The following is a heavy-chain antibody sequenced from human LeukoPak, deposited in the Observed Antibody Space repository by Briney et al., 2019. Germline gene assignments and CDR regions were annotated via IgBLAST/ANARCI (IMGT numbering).Heavy chain of an antibody. J-gene: IGHJ4*02. D-gene: IGHD6-6*01. Sequence: PSQTLSLTCTVSGGSISSGGYYWSWIRQHPGKGLEWIGYIYYSGGTYYNPSLKSRVTISVDTSKNQFSLKLSSVTAADTAVYYCARERIAAGYYFDYWGQGTLVTVSS. CDR1: GGSISSGGYY. CDR2: IYYSGGT. V-gene: IGHV4-31*03. CDR3: ARERIAAGYYFDY.